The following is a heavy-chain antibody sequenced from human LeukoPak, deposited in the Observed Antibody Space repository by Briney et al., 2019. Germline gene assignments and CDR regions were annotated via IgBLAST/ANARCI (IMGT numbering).Heavy chain of an antibody. CDR1: GLTLSDYY. V-gene: IGHV3-11*04. Sequence: GRSLRLSRAASGLTLSDYYMTWTRQAPGEGLGWVSSISGTGTTIYSADSVRGRFTVSRDNARNSLFLHMNSLRAEDTAVYYCAVQITMIVVVPYFDYWGQGTLVTVSS. D-gene: IGHD3-22*01. J-gene: IGHJ4*02. CDR3: AVQITMIVVVPYFDY. CDR2: ISGTGTTI.